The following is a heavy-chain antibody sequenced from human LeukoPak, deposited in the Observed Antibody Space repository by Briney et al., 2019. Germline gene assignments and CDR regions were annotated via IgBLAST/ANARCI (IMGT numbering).Heavy chain of an antibody. CDR1: GFTFSSYW. Sequence: PGGSLRLSCAASGFTFSSYWMSWVRQAPGKGLEWVANIKQDGSEKYYVDSVKGRFTISRDNAKNSLYLQMNSLRAEDAAVYYCARDFYWSLEESGRGDYYYYGMDVWGQGTTVTVSS. J-gene: IGHJ6*02. D-gene: IGHD2/OR15-2a*01. V-gene: IGHV3-7*01. CDR3: ARDFYWSLEESGRGDYYYYGMDV. CDR2: IKQDGSEK.